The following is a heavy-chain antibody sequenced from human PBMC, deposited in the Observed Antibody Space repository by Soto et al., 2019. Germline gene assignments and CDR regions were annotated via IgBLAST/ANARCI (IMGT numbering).Heavy chain of an antibody. CDR3: AGLYPYYYYYGMDV. V-gene: IGHV4-39*02. Sequence: SETLSLTCTVSGGSISSSSYYWGWIRQPPGKGLEWIGSIYYTGSTYYNPSLKSRVTISIDTSKNHFSLKLSSVTAADTAVYYCAGLYPYYYYYGMDVWGQGTTVT. D-gene: IGHD2-8*01. CDR2: IYYTGST. CDR1: GGSISSSSYY. J-gene: IGHJ6*02.